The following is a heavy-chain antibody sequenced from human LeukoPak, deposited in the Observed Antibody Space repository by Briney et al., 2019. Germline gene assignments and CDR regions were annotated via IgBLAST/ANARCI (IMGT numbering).Heavy chain of an antibody. V-gene: IGHV3-9*01. D-gene: IGHD6-13*01. CDR1: GFTFGDYA. Sequence: GRSLRLSCTASGFTFGDYAMHWVRQAPGKGLEWVSGINWDSGRTVYADSVKGRFTISRDNAKDALYLQMNSLRTEDTAFYYCAKDQTSGIAGPFDSWGQGTLVTVSS. CDR3: AKDQTSGIAGPFDS. J-gene: IGHJ5*01. CDR2: INWDSGRT.